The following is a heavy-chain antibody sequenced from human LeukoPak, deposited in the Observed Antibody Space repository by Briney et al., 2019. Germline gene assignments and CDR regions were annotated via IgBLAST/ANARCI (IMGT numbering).Heavy chain of an antibody. CDR2: IYSGGST. Sequence: GGSLRLSCAASGFTVSSNYMSWVRHAPRKGLEWVSVIYSGGSTYYADSVKGRFTISRDNSMNTLYLQMNSLRAEDTAVYYCAREWERDWGQGTLVTVSS. CDR1: GFTVSSNY. CDR3: AREWERD. V-gene: IGHV3-53*01. D-gene: IGHD1-1*01. J-gene: IGHJ4*02.